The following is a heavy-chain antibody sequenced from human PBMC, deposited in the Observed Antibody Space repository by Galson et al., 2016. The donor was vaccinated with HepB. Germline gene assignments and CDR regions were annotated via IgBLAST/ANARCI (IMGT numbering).Heavy chain of an antibody. Sequence: SVKVSCKVSGYTLSELSMHWVRQAPGKGLEWLGGLDPENDVTIYAQKFQGRVSMTDDTSTATAYMELSSLTSEDTALYYCAVALCGGGGCYRSHLEPSGLDSWGQGTLVTVSS. J-gene: IGHJ5*01. CDR3: AVALCGGGGCYRSHLEPSGLDS. V-gene: IGHV1-24*01. CDR2: LDPENDVT. CDR1: GYTLSELS. D-gene: IGHD2-21*01.